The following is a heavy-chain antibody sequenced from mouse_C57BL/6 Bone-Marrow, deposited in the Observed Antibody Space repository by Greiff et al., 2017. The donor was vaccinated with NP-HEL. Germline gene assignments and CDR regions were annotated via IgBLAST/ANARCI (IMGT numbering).Heavy chain of an antibody. CDR1: GFSFNTYA. CDR3: VGRGDYRGYAY. Sequence: EVTLVESGGGLVQPKGSLKLSCAASGFSFNTYAMNWVRPAPGKGLEWVARIRCKSNNYATYYADSVTDRFTISRDDSESMLYLQMNNLKAEDTAMYDCVGRGDYRGYAYWGRGTLVTVSA. J-gene: IGHJ3*01. CDR2: IRCKSNNYAT. V-gene: IGHV10-1*01. D-gene: IGHD2-4*01.